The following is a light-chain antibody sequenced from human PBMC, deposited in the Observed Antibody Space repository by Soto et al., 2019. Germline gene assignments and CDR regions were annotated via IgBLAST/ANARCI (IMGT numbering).Light chain of an antibody. CDR2: RNN. V-gene: IGLV1-47*01. Sequence: QSVLTQPPSASGTPGQRVTISCSGSGSNIGSDTVNWFQQLPGTAPKVLIYRNNQRPSGVPERFSGSKSGTSASLAISGLRSEDEADYYCAAWDDSLSGRVFGGGTKVTVL. CDR1: GSNIGSDT. CDR3: AAWDDSLSGRV. J-gene: IGLJ3*02.